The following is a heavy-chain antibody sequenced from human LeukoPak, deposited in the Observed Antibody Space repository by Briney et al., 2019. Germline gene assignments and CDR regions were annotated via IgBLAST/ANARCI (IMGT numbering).Heavy chain of an antibody. J-gene: IGHJ4*02. CDR3: ARGPGLNYYFDY. D-gene: IGHD3-16*01. Sequence: PSETLSLTCAVYGGSFSGYYWSWIRQPPGKGLEWIGEINHSGSTNYNPSLKSRVTISVDTSKNQFSLKLSSVTAADTAVYYCARGPGLNYYFDYWGQGTLVTVSS. CDR1: GGSFSGYY. CDR2: INHSGST. V-gene: IGHV4-34*01.